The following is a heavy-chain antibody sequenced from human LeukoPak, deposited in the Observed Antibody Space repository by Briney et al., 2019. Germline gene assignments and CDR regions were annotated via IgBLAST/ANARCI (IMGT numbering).Heavy chain of an antibody. Sequence: GGSLRPSCAASGFTFSSYSMNWVRQAPGKGLEWVSSVSSSSSYIYYADSVKGRFTISRDNAKNSLYLQMNSLRAEDTAVYYCARDSGIAARLFSNWFAPWGQGTLVTVSS. CDR3: ARDSGIAARLFSNWFAP. D-gene: IGHD6-6*01. CDR1: GFTFSSYS. CDR2: VSSSSSYI. V-gene: IGHV3-21*01. J-gene: IGHJ5*02.